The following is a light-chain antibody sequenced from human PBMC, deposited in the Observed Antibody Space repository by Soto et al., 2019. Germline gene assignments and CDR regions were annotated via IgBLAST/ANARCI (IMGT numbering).Light chain of an antibody. V-gene: IGKV1-33*01. J-gene: IGKJ3*01. Sequence: DIQMTQSPSSLSASVGDRVTITCQASQDISNYLNWYQQKPGKAPKLLIYDASNLETGVPSRFSGSGSGTDFTFTISSLQPEDIVTYYCQQYDNLPVTFGPGTKVDIQ. CDR1: QDISNY. CDR3: QQYDNLPVT. CDR2: DAS.